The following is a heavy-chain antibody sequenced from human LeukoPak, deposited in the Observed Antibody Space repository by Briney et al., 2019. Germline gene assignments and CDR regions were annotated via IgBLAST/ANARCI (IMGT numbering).Heavy chain of an antibody. CDR2: MNPNSGNT. CDR3: ARAGGGSYQAGYYFDY. D-gene: IGHD1-26*01. J-gene: IGHJ4*02. V-gene: IGHV1-8*03. CDR1: GYTFTSYD. Sequence: ASVKVSCKASGYTFTSYDINWVRQATGQGLEWMGWMNPNSGNTGYAQKFQGRVTITRNTSISTAYMELSSLRSEDTAVHYCARAGGGSYQAGYYFDYWGQGTLVTVSS.